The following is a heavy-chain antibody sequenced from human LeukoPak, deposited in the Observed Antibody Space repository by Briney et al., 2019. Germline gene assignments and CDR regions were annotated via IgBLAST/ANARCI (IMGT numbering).Heavy chain of an antibody. V-gene: IGHV3-7*01. CDR3: ARGEHQWLRLEYYYYYMDV. J-gene: IGHJ6*03. D-gene: IGHD5-12*01. CDR1: GFTFSSYW. CDR2: IKQDGSEK. Sequence: PGGSLRLSCAASGFTFSSYWMSWVRQAPGKGLEWVANIKQDGSEKYYVDSVMGRFTISRDNAKNSLYLQMNSLRAEDTAVYYCARGEHQWLRLEYYYYYMDVWGKGTTVTVSS.